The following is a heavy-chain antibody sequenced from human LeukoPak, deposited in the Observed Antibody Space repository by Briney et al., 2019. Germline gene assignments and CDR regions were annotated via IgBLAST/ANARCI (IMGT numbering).Heavy chain of an antibody. CDR3: TRGTLAAAGTDY. Sequence: GRSLRLSCAASGFTLSSYAVHWVRQAPGKGLEWVAVISYDGSNKYYAESVKGRFTISRDNPKNTLYLQMNSLRAEDTAVYYCTRGTLAAAGTDYWGQGTLVTVSS. D-gene: IGHD6-13*01. J-gene: IGHJ4*02. CDR2: ISYDGSNK. CDR1: GFTLSSYA. V-gene: IGHV3-30-3*01.